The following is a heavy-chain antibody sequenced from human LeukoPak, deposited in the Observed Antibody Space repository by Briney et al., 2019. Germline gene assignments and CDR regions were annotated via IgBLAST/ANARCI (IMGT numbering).Heavy chain of an antibody. Sequence: GGSLRLSCAASGFTFRSFAVSWVRQAPGKGLEWVSVISGSGDSTYYADSVKGRFTISRDNAKNSLYLQMNSLRAEDTAVYYCAREWGSYGSGSYPSNWGQGTLVTVSS. V-gene: IGHV3-23*01. D-gene: IGHD3-10*01. J-gene: IGHJ4*02. CDR1: GFTFRSFA. CDR2: ISGSGDST. CDR3: AREWGSYGSGSYPSN.